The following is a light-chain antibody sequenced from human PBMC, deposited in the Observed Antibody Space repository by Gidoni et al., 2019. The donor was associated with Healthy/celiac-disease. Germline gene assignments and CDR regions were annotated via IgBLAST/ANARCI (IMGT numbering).Light chain of an antibody. CDR3: QQYNNWPPLT. CDR2: GAS. V-gene: IGKV3-15*01. Sequence: EIVMTQSPATLSVSPGERATLSCRASQSVSSNLAWYQQKPGQAPRLLIYGASTRATGIPARFSGSESGTEFTLTISNLQSEDFAVYYCQQYNNWPPLTFGGGTKVEIK. J-gene: IGKJ4*01. CDR1: QSVSSN.